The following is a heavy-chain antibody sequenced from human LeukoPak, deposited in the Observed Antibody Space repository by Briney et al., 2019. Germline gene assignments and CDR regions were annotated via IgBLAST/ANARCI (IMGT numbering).Heavy chain of an antibody. J-gene: IGHJ5*02. CDR1: GGSISSGDYY. Sequence: SETLSLTCTVSGGSISSGDYYWSWIRQPPGKGLEWIGYIYYSGSTYYNPSLKSRVTISVDTSKNQFSLKLSSVTAADTAVYYCAREPRDYDFWSGYFRGQGWFDPWGQGTLVTVSS. D-gene: IGHD3-3*01. CDR2: IYYSGST. V-gene: IGHV4-30-4*01. CDR3: AREPRDYDFWSGYFRGQGWFDP.